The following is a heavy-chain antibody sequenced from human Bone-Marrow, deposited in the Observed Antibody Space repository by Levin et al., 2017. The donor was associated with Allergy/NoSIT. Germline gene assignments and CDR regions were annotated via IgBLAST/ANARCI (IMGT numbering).Heavy chain of an antibody. CDR3: AKDGGFQDWYFDL. CDR1: GFTFSNYA. Sequence: GGSLRLSCAASGFTFSNYAMSWVRQAPGKGLEWVSSIRSSGVTTYQANSVKGRLTISRDNSKNTLYLQLNSLRADDTAIYYCAKDGGFQDWYFDLWGRGTLVSVSS. V-gene: IGHV3-23*01. D-gene: IGHD4-23*01. J-gene: IGHJ2*01. CDR2: IRSSGVTT.